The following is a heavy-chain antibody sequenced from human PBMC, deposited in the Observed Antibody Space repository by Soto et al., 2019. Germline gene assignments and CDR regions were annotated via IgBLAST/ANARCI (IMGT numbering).Heavy chain of an antibody. J-gene: IGHJ6*02. Sequence: EVQLVQYGAEVKKPGESLRISCKGFGYSFTNYWISWVLKMPGKGLDWMGRIAPSDSHTNYSASIQGHVTISDDKSISTAYLQWSSLKASDTATYYCARHRGYGYVHYYYGMDVWGQGTTVSISS. CDR2: IAPSDSHT. CDR3: ARHRGYGYVHYYYGMDV. V-gene: IGHV5-10-1*01. CDR1: GYSFTNYW. D-gene: IGHD5-18*01.